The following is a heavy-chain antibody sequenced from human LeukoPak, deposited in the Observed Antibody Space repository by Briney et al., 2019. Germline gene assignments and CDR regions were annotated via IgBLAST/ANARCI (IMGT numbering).Heavy chain of an antibody. CDR1: GGSISSYY. D-gene: IGHD1-20*01. CDR2: IYYSGST. Sequence: PSETLSLTCTVSGGSISSYYWSWIRQPPGKGLEWIGYIYYSGSTNYNPSLKSRVTISVDTSKNQFSLKLSSVTAADTAVYYCARLRITGTTLYYFDYWGQGTLVTVSS. CDR3: ARLRITGTTLYYFDY. J-gene: IGHJ4*02. V-gene: IGHV4-59*08.